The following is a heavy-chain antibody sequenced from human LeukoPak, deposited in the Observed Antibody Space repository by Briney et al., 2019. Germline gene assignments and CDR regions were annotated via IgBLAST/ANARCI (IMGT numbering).Heavy chain of an antibody. D-gene: IGHD6-13*01. Sequence: ASVKVSCKASGYTFTSYGISWVRQAPGQGLEWMGWISAYNGNTNYAQKLQGRVTMTTDTSTSTAYMELRSLRSDDTAVYYCARVEGVGVTIAAAGDDAFEIWGQGTMVTVSS. V-gene: IGHV1-18*01. CDR2: ISAYNGNT. J-gene: IGHJ3*02. CDR1: GYTFTSYG. CDR3: ARVEGVGVTIAAAGDDAFEI.